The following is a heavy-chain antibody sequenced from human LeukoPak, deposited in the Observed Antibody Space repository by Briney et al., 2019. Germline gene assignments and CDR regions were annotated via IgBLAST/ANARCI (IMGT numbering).Heavy chain of an antibody. Sequence: PSETLSLTCTVSGGSISTYYWSWIRQPPGKGLEWIGYIYYSGSTNYNPSLKSRVTTSLDTSKNQFSLKLSSVTAADTAVYYCARHVAYSSGWPAHYFDYWGQGTLVTVSS. CDR3: ARHVAYSSGWPAHYFDY. CDR2: IYYSGST. D-gene: IGHD6-19*01. CDR1: GGSISTYY. J-gene: IGHJ4*02. V-gene: IGHV4-59*08.